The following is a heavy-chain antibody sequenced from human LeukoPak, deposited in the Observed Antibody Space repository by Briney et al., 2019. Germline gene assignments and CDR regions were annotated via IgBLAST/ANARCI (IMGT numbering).Heavy chain of an antibody. D-gene: IGHD6-13*01. Sequence: GGSLRLSCAASGFTVSSNYMSWVRQAPGKGLEWVSVIYSGGSTYYADSVKGRFTISRDNSKNTLYLQMNSLRAEDTAVYYCARDPPSSSSWYGGVGYFDYWGQGTLVTVSS. J-gene: IGHJ4*02. V-gene: IGHV3-66*02. CDR3: ARDPPSSSSWYGGVGYFDY. CDR2: IYSGGST. CDR1: GFTVSSNY.